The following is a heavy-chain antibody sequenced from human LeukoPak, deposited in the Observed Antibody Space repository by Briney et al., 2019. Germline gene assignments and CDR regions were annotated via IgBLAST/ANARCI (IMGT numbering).Heavy chain of an antibody. CDR1: GGSISSYY. Sequence: SETLSLTCTVSGGSISSYYWSWIRQPPGKGLEWIGEINHSGSTNYNPSLKSRVTISVDTSKNQFSLKLTSVTAADTSVYYCARQTGSGLFILPGGQGTLVTVSS. D-gene: IGHD3/OR15-3a*01. CDR2: INHSGST. V-gene: IGHV4-34*01. CDR3: ARQTGSGLFILP. J-gene: IGHJ4*02.